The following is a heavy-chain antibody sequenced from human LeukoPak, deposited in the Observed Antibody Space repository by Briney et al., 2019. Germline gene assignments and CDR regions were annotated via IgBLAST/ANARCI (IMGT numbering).Heavy chain of an antibody. CDR2: IYYSGST. J-gene: IGHJ3*02. V-gene: IGHV4-59*01. CDR1: GGSISSYY. Sequence: SETLSLTCTVSGGSISSYYWSWIRQPPGKGLEWIGYIYYSGSTNYNPSLKSRVTISVDTSKNQFSLKLSSVTAEDTAVYYCARTLWFRDDAFDIWGQGTMVTVSS. CDR3: ARTLWFRDDAFDI. D-gene: IGHD3-10*01.